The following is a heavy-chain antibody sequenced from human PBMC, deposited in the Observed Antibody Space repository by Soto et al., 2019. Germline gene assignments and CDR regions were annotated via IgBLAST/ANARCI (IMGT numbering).Heavy chain of an antibody. CDR1: GFTFSSYG. CDR3: ANGRGITMVRGVL. V-gene: IGHV3-30*18. CDR2: ISYDGSNK. Sequence: QVQLVESGGGVVQPGRCLRLSCAASGFTFSSYGMHWVRQAPGKGLEWVAVISYDGSNKYYADSVKGRFTISRDNSKNTLYLQMNSLRAEDTAVYYCANGRGITMVRGVLWGQGTLVTVSS. D-gene: IGHD3-10*01. J-gene: IGHJ4*02.